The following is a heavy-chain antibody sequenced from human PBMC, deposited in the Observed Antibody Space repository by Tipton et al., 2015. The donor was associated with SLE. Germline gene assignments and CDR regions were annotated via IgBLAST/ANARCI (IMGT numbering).Heavy chain of an antibody. CDR1: GFTFSSYA. V-gene: IGHV3-23*01. D-gene: IGHD3-10*01. Sequence: SLRLSCAASGFTFSSYAMSWVRQAPGKGLEWVSAISGSGGSTYYADSVKGRFTISRDNSKNTLYLQMNSLRAEDTAVYYCASLRLLWFGFNWFDPWGQGTLVTVSS. J-gene: IGHJ5*02. CDR2: ISGSGGST. CDR3: ASLRLLWFGFNWFDP.